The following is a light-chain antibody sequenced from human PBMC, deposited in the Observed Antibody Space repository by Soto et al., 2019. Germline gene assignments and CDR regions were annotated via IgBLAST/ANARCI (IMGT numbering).Light chain of an antibody. J-gene: IGKJ3*01. CDR3: QQRSNPLT. Sequence: EIVLTQSPATLSLSPGERATLSCRASQSVSSYLAWYQQKPGQAPRLLIYDASNRATGIPARFSGSGSGTDFTITISSLEPEDFAIYYCQQRSNPLTFAPGPKVDIK. V-gene: IGKV3-11*01. CDR2: DAS. CDR1: QSVSSY.